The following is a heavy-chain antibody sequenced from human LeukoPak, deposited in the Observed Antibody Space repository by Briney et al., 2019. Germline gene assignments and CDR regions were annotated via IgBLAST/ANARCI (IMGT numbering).Heavy chain of an antibody. CDR2: ISSSSSYI. CDR3: AKRGATTGGYYFDY. CDR1: GFTFSSYS. V-gene: IGHV3-21*04. D-gene: IGHD1-26*01. J-gene: IGHJ4*02. Sequence: GGSLRLSCAASGFTFSSYSMNWVRQAPGKGLEWVSSISSSSSYIYYADSLKGRFTISRDNSKNTLYLQVNSLRAEDTAVYSCAKRGATTGGYYFDYWGQGTLVTVSS.